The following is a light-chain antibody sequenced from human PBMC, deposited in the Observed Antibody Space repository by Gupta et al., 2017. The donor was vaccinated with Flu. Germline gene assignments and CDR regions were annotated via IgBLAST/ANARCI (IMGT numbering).Light chain of an antibody. CDR1: QSVSTSY. CDR3: QQYGTSRT. Sequence: ERATFSCRPSQSVSTSYLAWYQQKPGQAPRLLIYATSTRATGIPYRFSGSGSGTYFTLTISRLEPEDFAVYYCQQYGTSRTFGQGTKVEIK. V-gene: IGKV3-20*01. J-gene: IGKJ1*01. CDR2: ATS.